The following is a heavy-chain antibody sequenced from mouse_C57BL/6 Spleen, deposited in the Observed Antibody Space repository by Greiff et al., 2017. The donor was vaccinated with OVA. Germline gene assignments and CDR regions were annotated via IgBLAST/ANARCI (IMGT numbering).Heavy chain of an antibody. D-gene: IGHD4-1*01. V-gene: IGHV1-85*01. CDR1: GYTFTSYD. Sequence: QVQLKESGPELVKPGASVKLSCKASGYTFTSYDINWVKQRPGQGLEWIGWIYPRDGSTKYNEKFKGTATLTVDTSSSTAYMELHSLTAEDSAVYFCARSNSYAIDYWGQGTSGTVSS. CDR2: IYPRDGST. CDR3: ARSNSYAIDY. J-gene: IGHJ4*01.